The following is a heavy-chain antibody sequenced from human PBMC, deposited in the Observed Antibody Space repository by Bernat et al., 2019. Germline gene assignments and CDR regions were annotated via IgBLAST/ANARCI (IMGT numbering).Heavy chain of an antibody. D-gene: IGHD5-24*01. CDR2: IIPIFGTA. CDR3: AREVSEMATIFYFDY. J-gene: IGHJ4*02. V-gene: IGHV1-69*01. Sequence: QVQLVQSGAEVKKPGSSVKVSCKASGGTFSSYAISWVRQAPGQGLEWMGGIIPIFGTANYAQKFQGRVTITADESTSKAYMELSSLRSEDTAVYYCAREVSEMATIFYFDYWGQGTLVTVSS. CDR1: GGTFSSYA.